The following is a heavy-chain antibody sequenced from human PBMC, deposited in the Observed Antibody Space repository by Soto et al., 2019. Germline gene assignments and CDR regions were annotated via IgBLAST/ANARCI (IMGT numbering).Heavy chain of an antibody. CDR3: ARVSSWYAQADY. V-gene: IGHV4-61*01. CDR1: GGSVSSGSYY. J-gene: IGHJ4*02. D-gene: IGHD6-13*01. Sequence: QVQLQESGPGLVKPSETLSLTCTVSGGSVSSGSYYWSWIRQPPGKGLEWIGYIYYSGSTNYNPSLKSRVTISVDTSKNQFSLKPSSVTAADTAVYSCARVSSWYAQADYWGQGTLVTVSS. CDR2: IYYSGST.